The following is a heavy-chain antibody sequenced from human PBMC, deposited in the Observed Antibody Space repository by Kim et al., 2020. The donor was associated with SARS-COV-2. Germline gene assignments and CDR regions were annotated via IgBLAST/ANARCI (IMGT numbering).Heavy chain of an antibody. CDR3: ARDWWDQEYSSSWYRPQGKYYYGMDV. CDR1: GYTFTSYG. J-gene: IGHJ6*02. CDR2: ISAYNGNT. V-gene: IGHV1-18*04. Sequence: ASVKVSCKASGYTFTSYGISWVRQAPGQGLEWMGWISAYNGNTNYAQKLQGRVTMTTDTSTSTAYMELRSLRSDDTALYYCARDWWDQEYSSSWYRPQGKYYYGMDVWGQGTTVTVSS. D-gene: IGHD6-13*01.